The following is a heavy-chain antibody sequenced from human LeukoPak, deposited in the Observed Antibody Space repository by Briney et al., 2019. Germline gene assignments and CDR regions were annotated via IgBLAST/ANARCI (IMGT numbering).Heavy chain of an antibody. D-gene: IGHD2-2*01. CDR2: FYSPGST. V-gene: IGHV3-53*01. CDR1: GFTVTTKS. J-gene: IGHJ1*01. Sequence: GGSLRLSCAASGFTVTTKSMAWVRQAPERGLEWVSVFYSPGSTYYADSVHGRFTISRDTSLNTLFLQMNSLRVEDTAVYYCASARESCIGSSCYVYFHHWGQGTPLTVSS. CDR3: ASARESCIGSSCYVYFHH.